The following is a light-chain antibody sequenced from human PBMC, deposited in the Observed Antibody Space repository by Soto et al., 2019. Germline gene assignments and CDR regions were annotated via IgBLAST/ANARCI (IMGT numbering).Light chain of an antibody. CDR3: QQYQTTLPFT. V-gene: IGKV4-1*01. J-gene: IGKJ3*01. CDR1: QSLFYSSNNKNY. CDR2: WAS. Sequence: DIVMTQSPDSLAVSLGERATINCKSSQSLFYSSNNKNYLAWYQQKPGQPPKLLIYWASIREFGVPDRFSGSGSGTDFTLTISSLQAEDVAVYYCQQYQTTLPFTFGPGTKVEIK.